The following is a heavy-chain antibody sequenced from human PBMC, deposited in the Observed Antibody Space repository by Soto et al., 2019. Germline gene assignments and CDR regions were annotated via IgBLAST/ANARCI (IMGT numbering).Heavy chain of an antibody. CDR1: VFTFKSFV. D-gene: IGHD1-1*01. V-gene: IGHV3-64D*06. J-gene: IGHJ1*01. CDR3: GKREGADSLPLEH. Sequence: GGSLRLSCEASVFTFKSFVMHLVRQAPGRGLQYVDGISSNGRRSFYADSVRGRLTISIYNSRNTLDLQMSSLRDEDAAFYYCGKREGADSLPLEHWAQGVRVTVS. CDR2: ISSNGRRS.